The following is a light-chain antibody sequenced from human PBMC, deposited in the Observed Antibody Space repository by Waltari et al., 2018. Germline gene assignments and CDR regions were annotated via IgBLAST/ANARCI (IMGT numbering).Light chain of an antibody. V-gene: IGKV1-33*01. CDR2: YAS. CDR3: QQYDNLPPYT. J-gene: IGKJ2*01. Sequence: DIHMTQSPSSLSASVGDRVTITCQASQDSSNNLNWYQQKPGKAPKLLIYYASSLETGVPSRFSGSGSATDFTFTISSLQPEDIATYYCQQYDNLPPYTFGQGTKLEIK. CDR1: QDSSNN.